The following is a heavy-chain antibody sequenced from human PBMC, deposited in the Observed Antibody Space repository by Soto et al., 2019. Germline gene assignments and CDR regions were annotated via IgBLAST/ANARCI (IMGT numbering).Heavy chain of an antibody. Sequence: QAQLLQSGGEVKKPGASVKVSCNSSDHTFTYYGINWVRQAPGQGLEWMGWISGYNGNTKYAQKFQDRVTMSADTTTRTAYMEMRSLTSDDAAVYFCAATGGHYFGLDIWGQGTTVTVSS. CDR1: DHTFTYYG. V-gene: IGHV1-18*01. D-gene: IGHD2-8*02. J-gene: IGHJ6*02. CDR3: AATGGHYFGLDI. CDR2: ISGYNGNT.